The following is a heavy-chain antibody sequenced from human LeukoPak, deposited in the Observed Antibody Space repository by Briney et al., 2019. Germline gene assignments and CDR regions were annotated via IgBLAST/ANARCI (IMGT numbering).Heavy chain of an antibody. J-gene: IGHJ3*02. D-gene: IGHD4-23*01. CDR2: ISSSSSTI. CDR3: ARDGNYGGNSDAFDI. CDR1: GFTFSSYS. Sequence: GGSLRLSCAASGFTFSSYSMNWVRQAPGKGLEWVSYISSSSSTIYYADSVKGRFTISRDNAKNSLYLQMNSLRAEDTAVYYCARDGNYGGNSDAFDIWGQRTMVTVSS. V-gene: IGHV3-48*04.